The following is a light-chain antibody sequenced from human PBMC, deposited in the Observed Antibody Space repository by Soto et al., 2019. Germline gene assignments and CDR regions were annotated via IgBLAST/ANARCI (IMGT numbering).Light chain of an antibody. Sequence: QSALTQPASVSGSPGQSITISCTGTSSDVGGYKYISWYQQHPGKAPKLLIYDIRNRPSGVSERFSGSKSGNTASLTISGLQAEDEADYYCSSYTSSSTRVFGSGTQLTVL. CDR1: SSDVGGYKY. CDR3: SSYTSSSTRV. CDR2: DIR. V-gene: IGLV2-14*03. J-gene: IGLJ7*01.